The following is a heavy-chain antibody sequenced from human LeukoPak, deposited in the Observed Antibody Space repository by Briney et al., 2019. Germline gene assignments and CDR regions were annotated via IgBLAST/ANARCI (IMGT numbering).Heavy chain of an antibody. D-gene: IGHD3-22*01. J-gene: IGHJ4*02. V-gene: IGHV4-39*07. Sequence: PSETLSLTCTVSGGSISSSSYYWSWIRQPPGKGLEWIGEINHSGSTNYNPSLKSRVTISVDTSKNQFSLKLSSVTAADTAVYYCASSYDSSGYYYSFDYWGQGTLVTVSS. CDR3: ASSYDSSGYYYSFDY. CDR2: INHSGST. CDR1: GGSISSSSYY.